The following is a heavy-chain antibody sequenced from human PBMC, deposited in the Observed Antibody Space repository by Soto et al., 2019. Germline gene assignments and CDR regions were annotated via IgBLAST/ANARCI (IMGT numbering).Heavy chain of an antibody. CDR1: GGSISSVGHY. CDR3: ARESGGYDSSTRYGLDV. CDR2: IYYSGST. D-gene: IGHD6-25*01. Sequence: LSLTCSVSGGSISSVGHYWTWIRQQPGKGLEWIGYIYYSGSTDYNPSLKSRVTISVDRSKNQFSLNLSSVTAADTAIYYCARESGGYDSSTRYGLDVWGQGTTVTVSS. V-gene: IGHV4-31*03. J-gene: IGHJ6*02.